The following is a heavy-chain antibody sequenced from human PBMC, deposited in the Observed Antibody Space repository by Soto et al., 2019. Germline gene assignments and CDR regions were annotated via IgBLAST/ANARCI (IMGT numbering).Heavy chain of an antibody. CDR3: ARRYSSGWYSSYYFDY. J-gene: IGHJ4*02. Sequence: PSETLSLTCTVSGGSISSSSHYWGWIRQPPGKGLEWIGSFYYSGSTYYNPSLKSRVTISVDTSKNQFSLKLSSVTAADTAVYYCARRYSSGWYSSYYFDYWGQGTLVTVSS. V-gene: IGHV4-39*01. D-gene: IGHD6-19*01. CDR2: FYYSGST. CDR1: GGSISSSSHY.